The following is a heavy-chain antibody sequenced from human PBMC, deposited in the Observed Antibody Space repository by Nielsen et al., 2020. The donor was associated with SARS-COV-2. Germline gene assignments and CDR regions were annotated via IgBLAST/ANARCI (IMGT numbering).Heavy chain of an antibody. Sequence: GGSLRLSCKGSGYSFTSYWIGWVRQMPGKGLEWIGIIYPGDSDTRYSPSFQGQVTISADKSISTAYLQWSSLKASDTAMYYCARAYSGSSYFDYWGQGTLVTVSS. V-gene: IGHV5-51*01. CDR2: IYPGDSDT. D-gene: IGHD1-26*01. CDR3: ARAYSGSSYFDY. J-gene: IGHJ4*02. CDR1: GYSFTSYW.